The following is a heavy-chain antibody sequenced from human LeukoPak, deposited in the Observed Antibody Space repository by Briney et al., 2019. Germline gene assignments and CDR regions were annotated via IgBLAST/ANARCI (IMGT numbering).Heavy chain of an antibody. Sequence: PSETLSLTCTVSGDSVTTYYWSWIRQPPGKGLEWLGYVYYSGSATYNPSLKSRVTISVDTSKNQFSLKLSSVTAADTAVYYCARTNYDYVWGSYRIDYWGQGTLVTVSS. V-gene: IGHV4-59*02. CDR3: ARTNYDYVWGSYRIDY. J-gene: IGHJ4*02. D-gene: IGHD3-16*02. CDR2: VYYSGSA. CDR1: GDSVTTYY.